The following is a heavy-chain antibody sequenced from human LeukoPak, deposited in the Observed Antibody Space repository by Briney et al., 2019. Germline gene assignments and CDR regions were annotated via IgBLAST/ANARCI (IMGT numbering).Heavy chain of an antibody. CDR2: IIPIFGTA. CDR3: ATPLPLGYCSGGSCLFFCY. D-gene: IGHD2-15*01. J-gene: IGHJ4*02. CDR1: GGTFSSYA. V-gene: IGHV1-69*13. Sequence: GASVKVSCKASGGTFSSYAISWVRQAPGQGLEWMGGIIPIFGTANYAQKFQGRVTITADESTSTAYMELSSLRSEDTAVYYCATPLPLGYCSGGSCLFFCYWGQGTLVTVSS.